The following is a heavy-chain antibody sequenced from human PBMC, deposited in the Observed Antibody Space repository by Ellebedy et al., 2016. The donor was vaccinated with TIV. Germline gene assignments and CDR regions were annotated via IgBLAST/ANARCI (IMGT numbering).Heavy chain of an antibody. CDR2: ISSSSGTM. D-gene: IGHD4/OR15-4a*01. CDR1: GFTFVSYS. Sequence: GESLKISCAASGFTFVSYSMNWVRQAPGKGLEWVSYISSSSGTMYYADSVKGRFTISRDNAKNSLFLQMNSLRAEDTAVYYCARDSTPYGDHSADCWGQGTLVTVSS. V-gene: IGHV3-48*04. CDR3: ARDSTPYGDHSADC. J-gene: IGHJ4*02.